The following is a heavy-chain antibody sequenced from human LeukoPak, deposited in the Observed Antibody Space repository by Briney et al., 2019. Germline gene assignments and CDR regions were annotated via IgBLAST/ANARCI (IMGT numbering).Heavy chain of an antibody. Sequence: SGGSLRLSCAASGFTFSSYAMSWVRQAPGKWLEWVSTISGNGDSTYYADSVKGRFTISRDNSKNTLYLQMNSLRADDTAVYYCAKDLLVGVIPYYFDYWGQGTLVTVSS. D-gene: IGHD2-15*01. J-gene: IGHJ4*02. V-gene: IGHV3-23*01. CDR3: AKDLLVGVIPYYFDY. CDR2: ISGNGDST. CDR1: GFTFSSYA.